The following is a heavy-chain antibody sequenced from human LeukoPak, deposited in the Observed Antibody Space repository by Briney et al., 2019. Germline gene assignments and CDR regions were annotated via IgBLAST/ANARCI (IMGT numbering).Heavy chain of an antibody. D-gene: IGHD3-22*01. CDR2: IYSGGNT. CDR1: GFTVSNNY. J-gene: IGHJ4*02. CDR3: AVYSSLDY. Sequence: GRSLRLSCAASGFTVSNNYMSWVRQAPGKGLEWVSLIYSGGNTYYADSVRGRFSISRDNSKNTLYLQMNSLRAEDTAIYYCAVYSSLDYWSQGTLDTVSS. V-gene: IGHV3-53*01.